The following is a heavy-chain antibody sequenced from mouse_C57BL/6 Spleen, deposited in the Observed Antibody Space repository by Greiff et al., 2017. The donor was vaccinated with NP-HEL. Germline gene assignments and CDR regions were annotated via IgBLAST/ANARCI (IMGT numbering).Heavy chain of an antibody. Sequence: VQLQQSGPELVKPGASVKISCKASGYAFSSSWMNWVKQRPGKGLEWIGRIYPGDGGTNYNGKFKGKATLTADKSSSTAYMQLSSLTSEDSAVYFCARQGGSSPFAYWGQGTLVTVSA. V-gene: IGHV1-82*01. J-gene: IGHJ3*01. CDR3: ARQGGSSPFAY. CDR1: GYAFSSSW. D-gene: IGHD1-1*01. CDR2: IYPGDGGT.